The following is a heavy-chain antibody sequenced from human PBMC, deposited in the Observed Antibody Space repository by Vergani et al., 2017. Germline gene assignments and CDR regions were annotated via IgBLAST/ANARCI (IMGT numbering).Heavy chain of an antibody. D-gene: IGHD6-19*01. V-gene: IGHV1-69*02. CDR3: AKMSPGDNSEWEPFDY. Sequence: QVHLEQSGTEVKKPGSSVKVSCKVSGDIFNNYTVTWVRQAPGQGLEWMGRIIPIIRLATSVQKFQDKVKITGDTSTNTVYMEMNNLRSEDTAVYYCAKMSPGDNSEWEPFDYWDQGTLVTVSS. J-gene: IGHJ4*02. CDR1: GDIFNNYT. CDR2: IIPIIRLA.